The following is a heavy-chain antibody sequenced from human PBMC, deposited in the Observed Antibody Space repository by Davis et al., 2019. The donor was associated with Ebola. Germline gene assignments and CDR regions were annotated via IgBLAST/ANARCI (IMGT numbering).Heavy chain of an antibody. CDR3: AQQLGDYGGNALRY. D-gene: IGHD4-23*01. CDR1: GFTFSVYY. Sequence: GESLKISCAASGFTFSVYYMSWIRQAPGKGPEWVSSISSSASYKNYADSVKGRFTISRDDAKKSLYLQMESLRAEDTAVYYCAQQLGDYGGNALRYWGQGTLVTVSS. V-gene: IGHV3-11*06. J-gene: IGHJ4*02. CDR2: ISSSASYK.